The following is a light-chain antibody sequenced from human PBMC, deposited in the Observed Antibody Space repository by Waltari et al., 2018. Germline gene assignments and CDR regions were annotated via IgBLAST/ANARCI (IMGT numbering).Light chain of an antibody. V-gene: IGLV2-14*01. J-gene: IGLJ3*02. CDR1: SSDVGGYNF. CDR2: DVT. Sequence: QSALTQPASVSGSPGQSITISCTGTSSDVGGYNFVSWYQQHPGKAPKLVIYDVTTRPSGVSNRFSGSKSGNTASLTISGLQAEDEADYYCNSFTSSSTWVFGGGTQLTVL. CDR3: NSFTSSSTWV.